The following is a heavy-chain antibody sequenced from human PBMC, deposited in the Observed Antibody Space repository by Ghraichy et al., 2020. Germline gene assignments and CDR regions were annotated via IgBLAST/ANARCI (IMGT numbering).Heavy chain of an antibody. J-gene: IGHJ3*02. CDR2: INSDGSST. CDR3: AREPDDQRLVHDAFDI. V-gene: IGHV3-74*01. CDR1: GFTFSSYW. Sequence: GGSLRLSCAASGFTFSSYWMHWVRQAPGKGLVWVSRINSDGSSTSYADSVKGRFTISRDNAKNTLYLQMNSLRAEDTAVYYCAREPDDQRLVHDAFDIWGQGTMVTVSS. D-gene: IGHD2-2*01.